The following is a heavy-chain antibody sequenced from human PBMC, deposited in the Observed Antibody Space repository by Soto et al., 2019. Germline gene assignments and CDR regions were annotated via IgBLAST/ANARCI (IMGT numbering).Heavy chain of an antibody. CDR2: IWNDGNSK. J-gene: IGHJ4*02. Sequence: QLYLVESGGGVVQPGRSLTLSCAASGFTFSNYGMHWVRQAPGKGLEWVAVIWNDGNSKYYRDSVKGRFTISRDNSKNTLSFQMNNLRDEDTAVYYCATLEDRGVKDYWGRGTLVSVSS. D-gene: IGHD3-10*01. CDR3: ATLEDRGVKDY. CDR1: GFTFSNYG. V-gene: IGHV3-33*01.